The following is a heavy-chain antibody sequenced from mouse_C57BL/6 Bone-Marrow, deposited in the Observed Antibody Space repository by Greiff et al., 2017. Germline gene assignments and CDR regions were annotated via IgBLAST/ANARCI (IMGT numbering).Heavy chain of an antibody. V-gene: IGHV6-3*01. J-gene: IGHJ2*01. Sequence: EVKLVESGGGLVQPGGSMKLSCVASGFTFSNYWMNWVRQSPGKGLEWFAQIRLKSDNYATHYAESVKGRFTISRDDSKSSVYLQLNNLRAEDTGNYYCTGLTGLLGYWGQGTTLTVSA. CDR2: IRLKSDNYAT. D-gene: IGHD4-1*01. CDR1: GFTFSNYW. CDR3: TGLTGLLGY.